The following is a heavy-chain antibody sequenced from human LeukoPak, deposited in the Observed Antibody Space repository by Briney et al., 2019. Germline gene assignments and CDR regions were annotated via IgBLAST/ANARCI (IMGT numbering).Heavy chain of an antibody. Sequence: SETLSLTCTVSGGSISGYYWSWIRQPPGKGLEWIGDIYYSGSTTYNPSLNSRVTISVDTSKNQYSLKLSSVTAAVTAVYYCARLPGDYYDSSGYFDYWGQGTLVTVSS. CDR2: IYYSGST. V-gene: IGHV4-59*08. J-gene: IGHJ4*02. CDR1: GGSISGYY. D-gene: IGHD3-22*01. CDR3: ARLPGDYYDSSGYFDY.